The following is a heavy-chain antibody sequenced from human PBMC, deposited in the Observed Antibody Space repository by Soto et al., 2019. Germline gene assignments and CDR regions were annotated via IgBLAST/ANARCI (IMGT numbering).Heavy chain of an antibody. J-gene: IGHJ4*02. D-gene: IGHD5-18*01. V-gene: IGHV3-23*01. CDR2: ISGSGGST. CDR1: GFTFSSYA. CDR3: AKENGSGYSYGYGY. Sequence: EVQLLESGGGLVQPGGSLRLSCAASGFTFSSYAMSWVRQAPGKGLEWVSAISGSGGSTYYADSVKGRFTISRDNSKNTLDLQMNSISAEDTAVYYCAKENGSGYSYGYGYWGQGTLVTVSS.